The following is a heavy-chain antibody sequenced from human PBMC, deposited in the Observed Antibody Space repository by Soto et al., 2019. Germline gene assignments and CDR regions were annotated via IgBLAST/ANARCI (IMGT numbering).Heavy chain of an antibody. Sequence: EVHLVESGGGLVPTGGSLRLSCAIFEGTVIRDWMNWVRQAPGKGLEWVAHTNQDGSEKYYVDSVKGRFTISRDNDKNSLYLQTNSLRAEDTAMYYCSGGVGDAFWGQGTLVTVSS. J-gene: IGHJ4*02. CDR2: TNQDGSEK. D-gene: IGHD1-26*01. CDR1: EGTVIRDW. V-gene: IGHV3-7*04. CDR3: SGGVGDAF.